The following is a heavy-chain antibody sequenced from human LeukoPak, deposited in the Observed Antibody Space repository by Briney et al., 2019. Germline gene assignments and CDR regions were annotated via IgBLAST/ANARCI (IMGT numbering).Heavy chain of an antibody. CDR2: IKQDGSEK. V-gene: IGHV3-7*01. J-gene: IGHJ6*02. Sequence: GGSLRLSCAASGFTFSSYWMSWVRQAPGKGLEWVANIKQDGSEKYYVDSVKGRFTISRDNAKNSLYLQMNSLRAEDTAVYYCASYHYFDSTYYYYGMDVWGQGTTVTVSS. D-gene: IGHD3-9*01. CDR1: GFTFSSYW. CDR3: ASYHYFDSTYYYYGMDV.